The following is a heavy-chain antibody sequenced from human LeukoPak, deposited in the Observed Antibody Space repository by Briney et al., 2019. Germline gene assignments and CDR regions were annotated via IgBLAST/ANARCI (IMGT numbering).Heavy chain of an antibody. D-gene: IGHD2-2*01. CDR3: ARGQYQLHD. J-gene: IGHJ4*02. Sequence: PGGSLRLSCAASGFTFSTYNMNWVRQAPGKGLEWVSYISSSSSTIYYAGSVKGRFTISRDNAKNSLYLQMNSLRAEDTAVYYCARGQYQLHDWGQGTLVTVSS. V-gene: IGHV3-48*04. CDR2: ISSSSSTI. CDR1: GFTFSTYN.